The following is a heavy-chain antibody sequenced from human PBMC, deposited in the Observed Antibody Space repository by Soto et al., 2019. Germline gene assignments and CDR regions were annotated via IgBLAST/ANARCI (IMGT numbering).Heavy chain of an antibody. CDR1: GGSISSSSFH. D-gene: IGHD3-10*01. CDR2: IYYSGST. Sequence: SETLSLTCTVSGGSISSSSFHWGWIRQPPGKGLEWIGSIYYSGSTYYSPSLKSRVTISVDTSKNQFSLKLSSVTAADTAVYYCATPWFGDGDYWGQGTLVT. V-gene: IGHV4-39*01. J-gene: IGHJ4*02. CDR3: ATPWFGDGDY.